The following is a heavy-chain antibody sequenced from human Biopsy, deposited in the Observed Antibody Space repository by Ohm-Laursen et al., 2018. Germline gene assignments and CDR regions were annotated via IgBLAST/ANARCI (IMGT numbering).Heavy chain of an antibody. D-gene: IGHD1-26*01. CDR1: GKSFSDYY. CDR2: INHRGRS. CDR3: AREGGGLLPIRLTDF. V-gene: IGHV4-34*01. Sequence: GTLSLTCAVSGKSFSDYYWSWIRQSPGKGLEWIGEINHRGRSSYSPSLQSRVTISVDASKTQFSLNMKSVTAAGTAVYFCAREGGGLLPIRLTDFWGPGMMVTVSS. J-gene: IGHJ4*02.